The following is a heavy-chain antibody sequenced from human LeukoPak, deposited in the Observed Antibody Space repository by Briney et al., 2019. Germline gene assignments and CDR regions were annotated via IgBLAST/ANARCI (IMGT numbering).Heavy chain of an antibody. J-gene: IGHJ4*02. D-gene: IGHD2-21*01. CDR2: ISSSRSYI. CDR1: GFTFSSHS. Sequence: PGGSLRLSCAASGFTFSSHSMNWVCPAPGKGLEWVSFISSSRSYIYYANSVKGRFTISRDNAKNSLYLQMNSLRAEDAAVYYCAKAPVTSCRGAYCYPFDYWGQGTLVTVSS. CDR3: AKAPVTSCRGAYCYPFDY. V-gene: IGHV3-21*04.